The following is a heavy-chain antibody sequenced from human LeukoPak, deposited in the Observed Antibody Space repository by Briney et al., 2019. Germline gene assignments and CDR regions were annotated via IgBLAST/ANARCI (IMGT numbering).Heavy chain of an antibody. CDR2: INPSGGST. CDR1: GYTFTSYY. V-gene: IGHV1-46*01. CDR3: ARQEQTAMVGAALDV. J-gene: IGHJ6*04. D-gene: IGHD5-18*01. Sequence: GASVKVSCKASGYTFTSYYMHWVRQAPGQGLEWMGIINPSGGSTSYAQKFQGRVTMTRDTSTSTVYMELSSLRSEDTAVYYCARQEQTAMVGAALDVWGKGTTVTVSS.